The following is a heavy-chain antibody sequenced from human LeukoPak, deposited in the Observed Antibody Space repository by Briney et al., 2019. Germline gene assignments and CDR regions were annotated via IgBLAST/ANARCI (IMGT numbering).Heavy chain of an antibody. CDR1: GYTFTGYY. V-gene: IGHV1-2*02. CDR3: ARVRGIVVVPAARGNLDY. CDR2: INPNSGGT. Sequence: GASVKVSCKASGYTFTGYYMHWVRQAPGQGLEWMGWINPNSGGTNYAQKFQGRVTVTRDTSISTAYMELSRLRSDDTAVYYCARVRGIVVVPAARGNLDYWGQGTLVTVSS. J-gene: IGHJ4*02. D-gene: IGHD2-2*01.